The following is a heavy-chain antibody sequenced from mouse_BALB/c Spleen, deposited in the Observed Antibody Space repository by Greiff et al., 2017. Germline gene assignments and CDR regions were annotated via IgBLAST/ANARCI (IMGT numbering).Heavy chain of an antibody. CDR1: GFSLTGYG. D-gene: IGHD2-4*01. Sequence: VQLQESGPGLVAPSQSLSITCTVSGFSLTGYGVNWVRQPPGKGLEWLGMIWGDGSTDYNSALKSRLSISKDNSKSQVFLKMNSLQTDDTARYYCARVVIYYDYGGAMDYWGQGTSVTVSS. CDR3: ARVVIYYDYGGAMDY. CDR2: IWGDGST. V-gene: IGHV2-6-7*01. J-gene: IGHJ4*01.